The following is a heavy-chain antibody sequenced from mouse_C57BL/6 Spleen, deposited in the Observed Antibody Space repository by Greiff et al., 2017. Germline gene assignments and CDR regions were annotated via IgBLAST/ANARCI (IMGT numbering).Heavy chain of an antibody. CDR3: ASYGSSHWYFDV. CDR2: INPNNGGT. Sequence: VQLQQSGPELVKPGASVKMSCKASGYTFTDYNMHWVKQSHGKSLEWIGYINPNNGGTSYNQKFKGKATLTVNKSSSTAYMELRSLTSEDSAVYYCASYGSSHWYFDVWGTGTTVTVSS. V-gene: IGHV1-22*01. D-gene: IGHD1-1*01. CDR1: GYTFTDYN. J-gene: IGHJ1*03.